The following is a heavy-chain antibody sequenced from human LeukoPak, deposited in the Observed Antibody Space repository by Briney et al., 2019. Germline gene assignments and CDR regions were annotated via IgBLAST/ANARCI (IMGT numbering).Heavy chain of an antibody. J-gene: IGHJ6*02. CDR1: GGSISSYY. D-gene: IGHD3-3*01. V-gene: IGHV4-4*07. Sequence: SETLSLTCTVSGGSISSYYWSWIRQPAGKGLEWIGRIYTSGSTNYNPSLKSRVTMSVDTSKNQFSLKLSSVTAADTAVYYRARGRDFWSGYHYYYGMDVWGQGTTVTVSS. CDR3: ARGRDFWSGYHYYYGMDV. CDR2: IYTSGST.